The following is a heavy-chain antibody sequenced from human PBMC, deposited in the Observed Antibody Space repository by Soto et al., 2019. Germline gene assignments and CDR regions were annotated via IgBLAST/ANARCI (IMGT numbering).Heavy chain of an antibody. D-gene: IGHD6-19*01. V-gene: IGHV4-39*01. Sequence: SETLSLTCTVSGGSISSSSYYWGWLRQPPGKGLEWIGSIYYSGSTYYNPSLKSRVTISVDTSKNQFSLKLSSVTAADTAVYYCARVLIAVAGLFDYWGQGTLVTVSS. CDR2: IYYSGST. CDR3: ARVLIAVAGLFDY. J-gene: IGHJ4*02. CDR1: GGSISSSSYY.